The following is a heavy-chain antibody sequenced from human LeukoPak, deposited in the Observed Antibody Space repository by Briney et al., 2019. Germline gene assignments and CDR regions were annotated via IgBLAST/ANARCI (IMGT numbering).Heavy chain of an antibody. V-gene: IGHV3-23*01. J-gene: IGHJ5*02. CDR1: GFTFSSYD. CDR3: ALHHGNYYVGRWFDP. Sequence: GGSLRLSCAASGFTFSSYDMSWVRQAPGKGLEWVSRISGTGGSTYYTDSVKGRFTIYRDNSKNTLYLQMNTLRAEDTAVYYCALHHGNYYVGRWFDPWGQGTLVTV. D-gene: IGHD1-26*01. CDR2: ISGTGGST.